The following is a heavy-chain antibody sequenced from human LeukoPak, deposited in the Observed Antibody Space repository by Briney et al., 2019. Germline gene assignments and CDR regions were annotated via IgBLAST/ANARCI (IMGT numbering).Heavy chain of an antibody. CDR2: IIPIFGTA. V-gene: IGHV1-69*06. Sequence: ASVKVSCKASGGTFSSYAISWVRQAPGQGLEWMGGIIPIFGTANYAQKFQGRVTITADKSTSTGYMELSSLRSEDTAVCYCARDAGGCSSTSCYQRYYYYYGMDVWGKGTTVTVSS. CDR1: GGTFSSYA. D-gene: IGHD2-2*01. CDR3: ARDAGGCSSTSCYQRYYYYYGMDV. J-gene: IGHJ6*04.